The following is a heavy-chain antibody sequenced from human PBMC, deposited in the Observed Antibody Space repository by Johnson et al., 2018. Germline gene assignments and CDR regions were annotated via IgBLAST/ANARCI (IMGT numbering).Heavy chain of an antibody. J-gene: IGHJ6*04. CDR1: GFTFSNYG. V-gene: IGHV3-30*18. Sequence: QVQLVESGGGVVQPGRSLRLSCAASGFTFSNYGKHWVRKAPGKGLEWVTVISDDGSKENYADSAKGRFTISRDNSKNTRYLQMNSLRGEDRAMCYWAKDQNCSQYGMDVGGKGTTVTVS. CDR2: ISDDGSKE. CDR3: AKDQNCSQYGMDV. D-gene: IGHD2-21*02.